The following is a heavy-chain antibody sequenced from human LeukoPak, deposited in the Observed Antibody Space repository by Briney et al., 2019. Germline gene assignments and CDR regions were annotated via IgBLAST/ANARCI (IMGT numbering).Heavy chain of an antibody. V-gene: IGHV3-23*01. J-gene: IGHJ4*01. Sequence: PGGSLRLSCAASGFTFSSYAMSWVRQAPGKGLEWVSAISGSGGSTYCADSVKGRFTISRDNSKNTLYLQMNSLRVEDTAVYYCAKVGQNYDILTYYFDYWGRGTLVTVSS. D-gene: IGHD3-9*01. CDR3: AKVGQNYDILTYYFDY. CDR2: ISGSGGST. CDR1: GFTFSSYA.